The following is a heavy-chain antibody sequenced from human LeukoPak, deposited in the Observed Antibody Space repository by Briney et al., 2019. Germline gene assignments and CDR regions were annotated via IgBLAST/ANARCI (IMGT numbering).Heavy chain of an antibody. CDR1: GFTFSFYT. J-gene: IGHJ3*02. V-gene: IGHV3-48*04. Sequence: GGSLRLSCAASGFTFSFYTMNWVRQAPGKGLEWVSYISSSDSTIYYADSVKGRFTISRDNARNSLYLQMDSLRAEYTALYYSARGELNWHIWGQGTMVTVSS. D-gene: IGHD1-7*01. CDR3: ARGELNWHI. CDR2: ISSSDSTI.